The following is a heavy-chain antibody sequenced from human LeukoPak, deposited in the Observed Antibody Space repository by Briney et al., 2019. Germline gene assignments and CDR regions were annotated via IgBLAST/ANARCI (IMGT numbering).Heavy chain of an antibody. CDR1: GFTFSSYFW. D-gene: IGHD4-23*01. Sequence: QPGGSLRLSCAASGFTFSSYFWMHWVRQAPGKGPVWVSRIKSDGSSSTYADSVKGRFTISRDNAKNSLYLQMNTLRAEDTAVYYCVRDLDLGGYSSFEYWGQGTLVTVSS. CDR2: IKSDGSSS. CDR3: VRDLDLGGYSSFEY. V-gene: IGHV3-74*01. J-gene: IGHJ4*02.